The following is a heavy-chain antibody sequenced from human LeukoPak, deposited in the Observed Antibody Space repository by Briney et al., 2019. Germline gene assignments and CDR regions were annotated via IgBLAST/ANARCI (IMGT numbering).Heavy chain of an antibody. CDR1: GYTFTSYD. D-gene: IGHD3-22*01. Sequence: GASVKVSCKASGYTFTSYDISWLRQATGQGLEWMGWMNPNSGNTGYAQKFQGRVTMTRNTSISTAYMELSSLRAEDTAVYYCARAGITMIELNYWGQGTLVTVSS. V-gene: IGHV1-8*01. CDR2: MNPNSGNT. J-gene: IGHJ4*02. CDR3: ARAGITMIELNY.